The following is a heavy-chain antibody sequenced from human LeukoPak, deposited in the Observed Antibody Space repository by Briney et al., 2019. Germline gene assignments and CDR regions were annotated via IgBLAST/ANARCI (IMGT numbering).Heavy chain of an antibody. J-gene: IGHJ4*02. Sequence: PGGSLRLSCAASGFTFNIYWMSWVRQALGKGLEWVANIKHDGSEKYYVDSVKGRFTISRDNAQNSLYLQMNSLRAEDTAVYYCTRNEVWGQGTLVTVSS. V-gene: IGHV3-7*01. CDR2: IKHDGSEK. CDR1: GFTFNIYW. CDR3: TRNEV.